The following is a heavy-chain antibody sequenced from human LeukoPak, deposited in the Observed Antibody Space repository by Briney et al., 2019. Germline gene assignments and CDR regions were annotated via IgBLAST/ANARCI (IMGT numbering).Heavy chain of an antibody. Sequence: SETLSLTCTVSNGSISSHYWSWIRQPPGKGLEWIGYIFYSGSTHYNPSLKSRVTMSIDTSKNQFSLKLISVTAADTAVYYCAREAYNYGYLGYWGQGTLVTVSS. CDR3: AREAYNYGYLGY. CDR2: IFYSGST. V-gene: IGHV4-30-4*01. J-gene: IGHJ4*02. CDR1: NGSISSHY. D-gene: IGHD5-18*01.